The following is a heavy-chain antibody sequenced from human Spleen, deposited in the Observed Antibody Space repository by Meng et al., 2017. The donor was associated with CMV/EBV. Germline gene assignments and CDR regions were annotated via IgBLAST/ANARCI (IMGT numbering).Heavy chain of an antibody. CDR1: GFTFSSYS. J-gene: IGHJ5*02. CDR2: INGSGGST. D-gene: IGHD6-13*01. CDR3: AEVPHVRIAADNWFDP. Sequence: GGSLRLSCAASGFTFSSYSMNWVRQAPGKGLEWVSAINGSGGSTYYADSVKGRFTISRDNSKNTLYLQMNSLRAEDTAVYYCAEVPHVRIAADNWFDPWGQGTLVTVSS. V-gene: IGHV3-23*01.